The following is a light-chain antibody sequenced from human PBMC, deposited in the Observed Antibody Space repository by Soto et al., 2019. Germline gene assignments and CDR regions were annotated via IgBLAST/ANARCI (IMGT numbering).Light chain of an antibody. CDR2: KAS. J-gene: IGKJ4*01. V-gene: IGKV1-5*03. CDR1: QSISSW. CDR3: QQRANWPLT. Sequence: DIELTQSPATLSVSVGDRVTITCRASQSISSWLAWYQQKPGKAPKLLIYKASNLKSGIPSRFSGSGSGTDFTLTISSLQPEDFAVYYCQQRANWPLTFGGGTKVDIK.